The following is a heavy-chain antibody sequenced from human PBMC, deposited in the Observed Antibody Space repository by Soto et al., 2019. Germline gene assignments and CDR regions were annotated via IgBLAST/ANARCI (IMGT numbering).Heavy chain of an antibody. CDR2: ISAYNGNT. V-gene: IGHV1-18*04. J-gene: IGHJ5*02. CDR1: GYTFTSYG. CDR3: ARIVGATGGNWFDP. Sequence: VASVKVSCKASGYTFTSYGISWVRQAPGQGLEWMGWISAYNGNTNYAQKLQGRVTMTTDTSMSTAYMELRSLRSDDTAVYYCARIVGATGGNWFDPWGQGTLVTVSS. D-gene: IGHD1-26*01.